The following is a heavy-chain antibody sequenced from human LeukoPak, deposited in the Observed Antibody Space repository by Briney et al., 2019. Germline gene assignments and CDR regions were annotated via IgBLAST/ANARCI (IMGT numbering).Heavy chain of an antibody. D-gene: IGHD6-19*01. CDR2: INMDGSTT. V-gene: IGHV3-74*01. CDR3: VRSVSGWYGFFDY. Sequence: PGGSLRLSRAASGFTLSNSWMHWVRQAPGKGLVWVSRINMDGSTTNYADSVRGRFTISRDNAKNTLHLQMNSLRAEDTAVYYCVRSVSGWYGFFDYWGQGTLVTLSS. CDR1: GFTLSNSW. J-gene: IGHJ4*02.